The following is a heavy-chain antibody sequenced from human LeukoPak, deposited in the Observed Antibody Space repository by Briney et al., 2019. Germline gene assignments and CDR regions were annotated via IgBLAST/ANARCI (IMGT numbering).Heavy chain of an antibody. D-gene: IGHD2-15*01. J-gene: IGHJ4*02. Sequence: GGSLRLSCAASGFTVSSNYMSWVRQAPGKGLEWVSVIYSGGSTYYADSVKGRFTISRDNAKNSLYLQMNSLRAEDTAVYYCARDDNCSGGSCYAPPFDYWGQGTLVTVSS. V-gene: IGHV3-53*01. CDR1: GFTVSSNY. CDR2: IYSGGST. CDR3: ARDDNCSGGSCYAPPFDY.